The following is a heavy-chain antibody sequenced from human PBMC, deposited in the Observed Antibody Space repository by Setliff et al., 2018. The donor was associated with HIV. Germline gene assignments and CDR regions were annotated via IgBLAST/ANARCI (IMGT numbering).Heavy chain of an antibody. CDR2: IYSSGSP. J-gene: IGHJ6*03. CDR3: VRHRDPPGTSWIYYYYYMDL. CDR1: GASISNCNSY. V-gene: IGHV4-39*01. Sequence: PSETLSLTCTVYGASISNCNSYWGWIRQPPGKRLKWLGSIYSSGSPSYNPTLSSRLTISVDTSKNHVSLRLSSVNAADTGVYYCVRHRDPPGTSWIYYYYYMDLWGEGTTVTVS. D-gene: IGHD6-13*01.